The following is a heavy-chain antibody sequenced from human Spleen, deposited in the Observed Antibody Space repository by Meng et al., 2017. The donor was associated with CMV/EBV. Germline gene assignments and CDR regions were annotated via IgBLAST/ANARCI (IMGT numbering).Heavy chain of an antibody. D-gene: IGHD6-6*01. CDR2: ISGGGSTI. CDR3: ARMMAARGGYYYYDMDV. CDR1: GFTFSDHN. J-gene: IGHJ6*02. V-gene: IGHV3-11*04. Sequence: GGSLRLSCAASGFTFSDHNMSWIRQVPGKGLEWVSYISGGGSTIYYADSVKGRFTISRDNGKTSLYLQMNSLRAEDTAVYYCARMMAARGGYYYYDMDVWGQGTTVTVSS.